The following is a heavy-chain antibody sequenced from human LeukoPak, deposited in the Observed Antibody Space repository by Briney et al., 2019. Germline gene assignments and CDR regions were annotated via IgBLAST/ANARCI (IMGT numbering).Heavy chain of an antibody. V-gene: IGHV4-59*13. CDR1: GASISDYY. D-gene: IGHD6-13*01. CDR2: IYYSGST. Sequence: PSETLSLTCTVSGASISDYYWKWLRQPPGKGLEGIGYIYYSGSTNYNPSLKSRVTISVATSKNQFSLKLSSVTAADTAVYYCARAKAAAGIDYFDYWGQGTLVTVS. CDR3: ARAKAAAGIDYFDY. J-gene: IGHJ4*02.